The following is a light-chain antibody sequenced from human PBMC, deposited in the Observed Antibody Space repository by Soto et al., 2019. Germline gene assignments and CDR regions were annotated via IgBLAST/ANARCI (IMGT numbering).Light chain of an antibody. V-gene: IGKV3-20*01. CDR2: GAS. Sequence: EIVLTQSPGTLSLSPGERATLSCRASQSVSSSYLAWYQQKPGQAPRLLIYGASSRATGIPDRFSGSGSGTDFTLTISRLEPEDFAEYYCQQYGSSPWTFDQGTKVEI. CDR3: QQYGSSPWT. J-gene: IGKJ1*01. CDR1: QSVSSSY.